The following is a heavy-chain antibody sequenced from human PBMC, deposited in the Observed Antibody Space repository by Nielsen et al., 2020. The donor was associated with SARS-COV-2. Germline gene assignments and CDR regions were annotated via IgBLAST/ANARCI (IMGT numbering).Heavy chain of an antibody. V-gene: IGHV4-59*08. D-gene: IGHD5/OR15-5a*01. J-gene: IGHJ5*02. Sequence: SETLSLTCTVSGGSISPYFWSWVRQPPGKGLEWIGYIYYSGSTYYNPSLKSRVTISVGTSKNQFSLSLSSVTAADTAVYYCARRIVSIRRVVADNWFDPWGQGTLVTVSP. CDR3: ARRIVSIRRVVADNWFDP. CDR1: GGSISPYF. CDR2: IYYSGST.